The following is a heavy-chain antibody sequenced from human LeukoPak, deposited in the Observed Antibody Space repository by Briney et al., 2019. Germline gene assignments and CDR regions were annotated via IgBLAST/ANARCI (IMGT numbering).Heavy chain of an antibody. CDR2: IKQDESEK. J-gene: IGHJ4*02. V-gene: IGHV3-7*01. CDR3: ARALDSSSSRYQAFEE. D-gene: IGHD2-2*01. Sequence: GGSLRLSCSASGFTFSNYWMSWVRQAPGKGLEWVANIKQDESEKYYVDSVKGRSTISRDNAKSSLYLQMNSLRAEDTAVYYCARALDSSSSRYQAFEEWGQGTLVTVSS. CDR1: GFTFSNYW.